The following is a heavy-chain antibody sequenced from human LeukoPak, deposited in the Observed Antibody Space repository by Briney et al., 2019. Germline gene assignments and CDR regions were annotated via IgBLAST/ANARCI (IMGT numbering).Heavy chain of an antibody. D-gene: IGHD2-21*01. Sequence: PSETLSLTXTVSGGSISGGSYYWSWIRQPAGKGLEWIGRIYTSGSTNYNPSLKSRVTISVDTSKNQFSLKLSSVTAADTAVYYCARDAHCGGDCYSFDYWGQGTLVTVSS. V-gene: IGHV4-61*02. CDR1: GGSISGGSYY. J-gene: IGHJ4*02. CDR2: IYTSGST. CDR3: ARDAHCGGDCYSFDY.